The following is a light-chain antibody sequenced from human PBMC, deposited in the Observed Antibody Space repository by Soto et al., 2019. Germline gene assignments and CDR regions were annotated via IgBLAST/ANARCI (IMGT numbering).Light chain of an antibody. V-gene: IGKV3-15*01. CDR2: GAS. Sequence: EILITQSPSTLSVSPGERATLSCRASQSVRSDVAWYQQKPGQAPRLLIYGASTRATGIPARFSGSGSGTDFTLTISSLQSEDFVVYYCQQYNNWPPITFGQGTRLEI. CDR1: QSVRSD. J-gene: IGKJ5*01. CDR3: QQYNNWPPIT.